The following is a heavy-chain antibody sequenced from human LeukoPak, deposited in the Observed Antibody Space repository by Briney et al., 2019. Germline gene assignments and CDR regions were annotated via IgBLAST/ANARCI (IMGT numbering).Heavy chain of an antibody. CDR2: IYYSGST. CDR1: GGSISSYY. CDR3: ARGDYGPGY. D-gene: IGHD4-17*01. V-gene: IGHV4-59*01. Sequence: PSETLSLTCTVSGGSISSYYWSWIRQPPGKGLEWIGYIYYSGSTNYNPSLKSRVTISVDTSKNQFSLKLSSVTAADTAVYYCARGDYGPGYWGQGTLVTVSS. J-gene: IGHJ4*02.